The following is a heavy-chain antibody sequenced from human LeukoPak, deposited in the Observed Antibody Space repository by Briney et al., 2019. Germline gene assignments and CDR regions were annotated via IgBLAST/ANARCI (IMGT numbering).Heavy chain of an antibody. J-gene: IGHJ4*02. CDR1: GFTVSSNS. Sequence: GGSLGLSCTVSGFTVSSNSMSWVRQAPGKGLEWVSAISGSGGSTYYADSVKGRFTISRDNSKNTLYLQMNSLRAEDTAVYYCAKENGELLYFDYWGQGTLVTVSS. CDR3: AKENGELLYFDY. CDR2: ISGSGGST. D-gene: IGHD1-26*01. V-gene: IGHV3-23*01.